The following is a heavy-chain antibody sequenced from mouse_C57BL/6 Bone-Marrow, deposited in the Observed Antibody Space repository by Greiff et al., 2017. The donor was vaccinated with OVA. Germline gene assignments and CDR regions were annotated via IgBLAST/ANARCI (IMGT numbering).Heavy chain of an antibody. D-gene: IGHD1-1*01. CDR1: GFNIKDDY. J-gene: IGHJ3*01. V-gene: IGHV14-4*01. CDR3: TTHYSGSSYVTY. Sequence: EVQLQESGAELVRPGASVKLSCTASGFNIKDDYMHWVKQRPEQGLEWIGWIDPENGDTEYASKFQGKATITADTSSNTAYLQLSSLTSEDTAVYYCTTHYSGSSYVTYWGQGTLVTVSA. CDR2: IDPENGDT.